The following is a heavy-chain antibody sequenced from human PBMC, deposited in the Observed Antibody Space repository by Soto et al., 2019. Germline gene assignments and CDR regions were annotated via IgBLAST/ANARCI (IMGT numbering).Heavy chain of an antibody. D-gene: IGHD3-10*01. V-gene: IGHV5-10-1*01. Sequence: RGESLKISCKGSGYSFTSYWIGWVRQMPGKGLEWMGRIDPSDSYTNYSPSFQGHVTISADKSISTAYLQWSSLKASDTAMYYCARHFKGSVLLPDFWGQGTLVTVSS. J-gene: IGHJ4*02. CDR1: GYSFTSYW. CDR3: ARHFKGSVLLPDF. CDR2: IDPSDSYT.